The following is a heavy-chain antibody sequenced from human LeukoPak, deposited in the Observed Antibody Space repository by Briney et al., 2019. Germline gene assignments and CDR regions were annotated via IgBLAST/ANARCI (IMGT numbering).Heavy chain of an antibody. D-gene: IGHD1-26*01. CDR2: ISGSGGST. Sequence: PGGSLRLSCAASGFTFSSYGMSWVRQAPGKGLEWVSAISGSGGSTYYADSVKGRFTISRDNSKNTLYLQMNSLRAEDTAVYYCARSSIVGPESDYWGQGTLVTVSS. J-gene: IGHJ4*02. V-gene: IGHV3-23*01. CDR1: GFTFSSYG. CDR3: ARSSIVGPESDY.